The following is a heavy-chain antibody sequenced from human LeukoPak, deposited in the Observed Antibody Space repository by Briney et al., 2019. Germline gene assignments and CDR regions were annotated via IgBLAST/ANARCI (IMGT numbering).Heavy chain of an antibody. D-gene: IGHD3-3*01. Sequence: ASVKVSCKASGYTFTGYYMHWVRQAPGQGLEWMGWINPNSGGTNYAQKLQGRVTMTTDTSTSTAYMELRSLRSDDTAVYYCARDGIGGDDFWSGYTDNWFDPWGQGTLVTVSS. CDR2: INPNSGGT. J-gene: IGHJ5*02. CDR3: ARDGIGGDDFWSGYTDNWFDP. CDR1: GYTFTGYY. V-gene: IGHV1-2*02.